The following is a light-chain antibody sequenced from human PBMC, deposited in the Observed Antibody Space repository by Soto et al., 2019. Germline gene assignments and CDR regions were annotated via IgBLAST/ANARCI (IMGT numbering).Light chain of an antibody. J-gene: IGKJ1*01. CDR1: QSIGSW. CDR3: QQYNSYSPT. Sequence: PVTRSRVTLCASVGDRVTITCRASQSIGSWLAWFQQTTGKPPKIRIYDDSSLESEVQSRFSGSGSGTELTLNISSLQPDDFATYYCQQYNSYSPTFFQGTKVDIK. CDR2: DDS. V-gene: IGKV1-5*01.